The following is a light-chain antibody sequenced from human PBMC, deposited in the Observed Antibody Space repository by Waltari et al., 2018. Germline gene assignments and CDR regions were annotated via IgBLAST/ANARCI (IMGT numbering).Light chain of an antibody. Sequence: DIQLTQSPSFLSASVGDRVTITCRASQGISRYLTWYQQKPGKAPKILLYAASTLHSGVPSRFSGSGSGTDFTLTISSLQPEDSATYFCLQLSSYPLTFGGGSTVEIK. CDR3: LQLSSYPLT. J-gene: IGKJ4*01. CDR2: AAS. CDR1: QGISRY. V-gene: IGKV1-9*01.